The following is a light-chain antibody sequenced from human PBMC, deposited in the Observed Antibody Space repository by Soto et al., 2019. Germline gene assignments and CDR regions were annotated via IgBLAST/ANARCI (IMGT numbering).Light chain of an antibody. CDR2: EVT. CDR1: SSDVGLYDY. J-gene: IGLJ1*01. Sequence: QSVLTQPPSASGSPGQSVTISCTGTSSDVGLYDYVSWYQQHPGKVPKLLIYEVTQRPSGVPDRFSGSKSGNTASLTVSGLQAEDEADYYCSSYGGSSNYVFGTGTKVTVL. CDR3: SSYGGSSNYV. V-gene: IGLV2-8*01.